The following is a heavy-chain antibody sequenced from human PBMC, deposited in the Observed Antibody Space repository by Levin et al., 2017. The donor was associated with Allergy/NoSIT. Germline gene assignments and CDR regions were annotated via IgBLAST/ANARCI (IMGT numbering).Heavy chain of an antibody. V-gene: IGHV3-7*01. CDR2: IKQDGSEK. D-gene: IGHD6-19*01. J-gene: IGHJ4*02. CDR3: ARVDNTGWRFCDY. Sequence: GGSLRLSCAASGFRFTTYWMSWVRQAPGKGLEWVANIKQDGSEKYYVDSVKGRFTISRDNAKNSLNLQMNSLRAEDTAVYYCARVDNTGWRFCDYWGQGTLVTVSS. CDR1: GFRFTTYW.